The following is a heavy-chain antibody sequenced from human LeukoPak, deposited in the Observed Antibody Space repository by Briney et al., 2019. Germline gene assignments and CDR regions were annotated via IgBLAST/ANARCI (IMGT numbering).Heavy chain of an antibody. CDR2: ISSSSSYI. D-gene: IGHD6-13*01. CDR3: ARDSEQQLVLGAFDI. V-gene: IGHV3-21*04. CDR1: GFTFSSYS. J-gene: IGHJ3*02. Sequence: GGSLRLSCAASGFTFSSYSMNWVRQAPGKGLEWVSSISSSSSYIYYADSVKGRFTISRDISKNTLYLQMNSLRAEDTAMYYCARDSEQQLVLGAFDIWGQGTVVTVSS.